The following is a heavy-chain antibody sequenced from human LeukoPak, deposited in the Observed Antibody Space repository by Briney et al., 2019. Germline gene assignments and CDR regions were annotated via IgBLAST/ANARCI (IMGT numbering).Heavy chain of an antibody. D-gene: IGHD3-22*01. Sequence: GGSLRLSCTASGFTFSTYWMSWVRQAQGKGLEWVANIKQDGSEIYYVDSVKGRFTISRDNAKNSLYLQMNSVRAEDTALYYCARASYYYDTSGLGAFDVWGQGTTVVVSS. V-gene: IGHV3-7*03. CDR2: IKQDGSEI. CDR1: GFTFSTYW. CDR3: ARASYYYDTSGLGAFDV. J-gene: IGHJ3*01.